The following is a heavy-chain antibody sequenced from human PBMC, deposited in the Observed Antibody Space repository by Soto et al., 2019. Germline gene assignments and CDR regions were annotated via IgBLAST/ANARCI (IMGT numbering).Heavy chain of an antibody. CDR3: ARGPSGDKVDS. CDR1: GGSISTVNYW. D-gene: IGHD7-27*01. V-gene: IGHV4-30-4*01. J-gene: IGHJ4*02. Sequence: QVQLQESGPGLVKPSQTLSLTCTVSGGSISTVNYWWSWIRQSPDMGLEWIGHIYNGGRTYNNPSLESRVTMSVGASKDQLSLPLSSVSAAATAVYYCARGPSGDKVDSWGQGTLVTVSS. CDR2: IYNGGRT.